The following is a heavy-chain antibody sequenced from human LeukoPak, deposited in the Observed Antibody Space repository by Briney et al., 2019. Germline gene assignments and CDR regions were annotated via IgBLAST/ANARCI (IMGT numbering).Heavy chain of an antibody. Sequence: PGGPLRLSCTASGFTFNKYAMSWLRQPPGKGLEWVSLISTSGRTHYADSVKGRFTISRDNSKNTLYLQMNTLRVDDTAIYYCAKDLDSSGSYESPGDYWGQGTQVTVSS. D-gene: IGHD6-19*01. CDR3: AKDLDSSGSYESPGDY. CDR1: GFTFNKYA. CDR2: ISTSGRT. V-gene: IGHV3-23*01. J-gene: IGHJ4*02.